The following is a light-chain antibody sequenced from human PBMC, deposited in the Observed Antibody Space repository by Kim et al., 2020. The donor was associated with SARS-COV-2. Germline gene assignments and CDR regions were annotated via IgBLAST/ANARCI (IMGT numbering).Light chain of an antibody. CDR2: AVY. J-gene: IGKJ1*01. V-gene: IGKV1-27*01. CDR1: QSVSTY. CDR3: EKCVTAPWT. Sequence: AHVEDTVTLSRRASQSVSTYVSWYHQRPRKHPILLIYAVYTLQTGVSHRCSGSGYGTEITLTTRRLQHEDVVPHYCEKCVTAPWTFGQGTKVDIK.